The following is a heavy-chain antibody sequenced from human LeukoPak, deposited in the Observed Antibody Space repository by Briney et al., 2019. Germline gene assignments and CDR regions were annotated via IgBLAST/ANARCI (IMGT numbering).Heavy chain of an antibody. V-gene: IGHV4-59*01. Sequence: PSETLSLTCTVSGGSLSSYYWSWIRQPPGKGLEWIGYIYYSGSTNYNPSLKSRVTISEGTSKNQFSLKLSSVTAADTAVYYCARDSQNRALDAFDIWGQGTMVTVSS. CDR1: GGSLSSYY. D-gene: IGHD1-14*01. CDR2: IYYSGST. J-gene: IGHJ3*02. CDR3: ARDSQNRALDAFDI.